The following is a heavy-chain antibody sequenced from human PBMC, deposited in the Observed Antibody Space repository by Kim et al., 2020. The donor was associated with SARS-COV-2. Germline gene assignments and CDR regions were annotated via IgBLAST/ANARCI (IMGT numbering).Heavy chain of an antibody. J-gene: IGHJ4*02. V-gene: IGHV3-23*01. CDR2: INGSGGST. D-gene: IGHD2-8*01. Sequence: GGSLRLSCAASGFTFSSYAMSWVRQAPGKGLEWVSAINGSGGSTYYADSVNGRFTISRDNSKNTLYLQMNSLRAEDTAVYYCAKGSRMVYDTLAYWGQGTLVTVSS. CDR1: GFTFSSYA. CDR3: AKGSRMVYDTLAY.